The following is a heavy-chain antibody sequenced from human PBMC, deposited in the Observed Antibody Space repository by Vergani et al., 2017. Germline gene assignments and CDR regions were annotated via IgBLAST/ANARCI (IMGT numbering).Heavy chain of an antibody. Sequence: EVQLLESGGGLVQPGGSLRLSCAASGFTFSSYTMSWVRPAPGKGLEWVSAISGSGGSTYYADSVKGRFTISRDNSKNTLYLQMNSLRAEDTAVYYCAKQELYSSSSAARYWGQGTLVTVSS. V-gene: IGHV3-23*01. D-gene: IGHD6-6*01. CDR2: ISGSGGST. CDR3: AKQELYSSSSAARY. CDR1: GFTFSSYT. J-gene: IGHJ4*02.